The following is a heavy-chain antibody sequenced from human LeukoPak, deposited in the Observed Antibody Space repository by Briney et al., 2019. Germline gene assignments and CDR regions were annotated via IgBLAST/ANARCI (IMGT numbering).Heavy chain of an antibody. V-gene: IGHV3-23*01. J-gene: IGHJ4*02. CDR1: GFSFDDYG. Sequence: GGPLRLSCAASGFSFDDYGMSWVRQAPGKGLEWVSAISGSGGSTYYADSVKGRFTISRDNSKNTLYLQMNSLRAGDTAVYYCARQLGGRELLHSDYWGQGTLVTVSS. D-gene: IGHD1-26*01. CDR3: ARQLGGRELLHSDY. CDR2: ISGSGGST.